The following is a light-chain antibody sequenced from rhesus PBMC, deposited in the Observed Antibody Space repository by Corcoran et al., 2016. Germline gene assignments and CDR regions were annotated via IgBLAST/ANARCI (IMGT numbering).Light chain of an antibody. V-gene: IGKV1-43*03. CDR3: QRGYSYPLA. CDR1: QSLSNY. J-gene: IGKJ4*01. CDR2: RAS. Sequence: DIQMTQSPSSLSASVGDRVTITCQASQSLSNYLHRYQQKPGKIPKLLLYRASSVQSGIHSRFSGSGSGTDFTLTISSLQPEDFATYYCQRGYSYPLAFDGGPKVELK.